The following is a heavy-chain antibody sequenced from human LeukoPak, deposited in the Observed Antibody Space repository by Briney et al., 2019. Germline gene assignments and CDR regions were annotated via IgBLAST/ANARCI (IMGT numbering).Heavy chain of an antibody. CDR2: IYYSGST. J-gene: IGHJ5*02. Sequence: PSETLSLTCTVSGGSISSSSYYWGWIRQPPGKGLEWIGSIYYSGSTYYNPSLKSRVTISVDTSKNQFSLKLSSVTAADTAVYYCAREVLSGYNLSWFDPWGQGTLVTVSS. V-gene: IGHV4-39*02. CDR3: AREVLSGYNLSWFDP. D-gene: IGHD1-20*01. CDR1: GGSISSSSYY.